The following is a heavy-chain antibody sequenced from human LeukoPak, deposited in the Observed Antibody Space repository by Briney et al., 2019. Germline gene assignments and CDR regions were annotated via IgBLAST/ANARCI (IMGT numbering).Heavy chain of an antibody. CDR1: GGSISSSSYY. D-gene: IGHD2-2*01. CDR2: IYYSGST. J-gene: IGHJ4*02. V-gene: IGHV4-39*01. CDR3: ARHEVVPAAPYFDY. Sequence: SETLSLTCTVSGGSISSSSYYWGWIRQPPGKGPEWIGSIYYSGSTYYNPSLKRRVTISVDTSKNQFSLKLSSVTAADTAVYYCARHEVVPAAPYFDYWGQGTLVTVSS.